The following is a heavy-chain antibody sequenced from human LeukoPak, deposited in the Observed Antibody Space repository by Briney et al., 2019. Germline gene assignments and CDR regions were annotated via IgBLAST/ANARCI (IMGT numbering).Heavy chain of an antibody. V-gene: IGHV3-11*06. CDR1: GXTFSDYY. J-gene: IGHJ6*02. CDR2: ISSSSTYT. D-gene: IGHD4-17*01. CDR3: ARPASLTVTTPYGMDV. Sequence: GGSLRLSCAASGXTFSDYYMSWIRQAPGKGLEWVSYISSSSTYTNYADSVKGRFTISRDNAKKSLYLQMNSLRAEDTAVYYCARPASLTVTTPYGMDVWGQGATVTVSS.